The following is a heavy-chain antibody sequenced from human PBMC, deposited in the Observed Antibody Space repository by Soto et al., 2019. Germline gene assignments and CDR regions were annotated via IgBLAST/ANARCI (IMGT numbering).Heavy chain of an antibody. J-gene: IGHJ5*02. CDR1: RYTFTSYA. D-gene: IGHD2-2*02. CDR2: INAGNGNT. Sequence: ASVKVSFKASRYTFTSYAMHWVRQAPGQRLEWMGWINAGNGNTKYSQKFQGRVTITRDTSASTAYMELSSLRSEDTAVYYCARAVVPAAILSPWGQGTLVTVSS. CDR3: ARAVVPAAILSP. V-gene: IGHV1-3*01.